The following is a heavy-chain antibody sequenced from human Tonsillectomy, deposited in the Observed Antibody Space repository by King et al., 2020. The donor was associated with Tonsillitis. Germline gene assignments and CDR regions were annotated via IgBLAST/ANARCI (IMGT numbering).Heavy chain of an antibody. J-gene: IGHJ3*02. Sequence: VQLVESGGGLVKPGGSLRLSCAASGFTFSSYSMNWVRQAPGKGLEWVSSISSSISYIYYADSVKGRFTISRDNAKNSLYLQMNSLRAEDTAVYYCARAGDYDSSGSKTDAFDIWGQGTMVTVSS. CDR3: ARAGDYDSSGSKTDAFDI. CDR1: GFTFSSYS. CDR2: ISSSISYI. D-gene: IGHD3-22*01. V-gene: IGHV3-21*01.